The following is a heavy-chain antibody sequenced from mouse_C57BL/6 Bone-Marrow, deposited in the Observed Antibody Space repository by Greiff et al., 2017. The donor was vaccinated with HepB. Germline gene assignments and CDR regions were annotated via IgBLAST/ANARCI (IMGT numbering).Heavy chain of an antibody. CDR2: INTNYGTT. CDR3: APVTTVVERRGDYAMDY. J-gene: IGHJ4*01. Sequence: EVQLQQSGPELVKPGASVKISCKASGYSFTDYNMNWVKQSNGKSLEWIGVINTNYGTTSYNQKFKGKATLTVDQSSSTAYMQLNSLTSEDSAVYYCAPVTTVVERRGDYAMDYWGQGTSVTVSS. CDR1: GYSFTDYN. V-gene: IGHV1-39*01. D-gene: IGHD1-1*01.